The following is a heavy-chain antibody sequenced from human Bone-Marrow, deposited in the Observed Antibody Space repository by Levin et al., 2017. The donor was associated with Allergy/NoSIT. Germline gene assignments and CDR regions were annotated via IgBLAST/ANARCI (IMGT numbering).Heavy chain of an antibody. D-gene: IGHD3-3*01. CDR1: GFTFSLYT. J-gene: IGHJ6*02. Sequence: GESLKISCAASGFTFSLYTMNWVRQAPGKGLEWVSSITKSGSYKEYADSVKGQFTISRDNSKSTLYLQMSSLRVEDTAVYYCAKTGAKYYDFWSGSPVGYYYGMDVWGQGTTVTVSS. V-gene: IGHV3-21*01. CDR3: AKTGAKYYDFWSGSPVGYYYGMDV. CDR2: ITKSGSYK.